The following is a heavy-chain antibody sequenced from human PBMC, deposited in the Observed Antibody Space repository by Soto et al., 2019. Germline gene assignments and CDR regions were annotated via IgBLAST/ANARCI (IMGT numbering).Heavy chain of an antibody. Sequence: PGGSLRLSCAASGFTFSSYAMHWVRQAPGKGLEWVAVISYDGSNKYYADSVKGRFTISRDNSKNTLYLQMNSLRAEDTAVYYCARVGIAAAGNYYYYGMDVWGQGTTVTVSS. V-gene: IGHV3-30-3*01. CDR2: ISYDGSNK. CDR3: ARVGIAAAGNYYYYGMDV. CDR1: GFTFSSYA. D-gene: IGHD6-13*01. J-gene: IGHJ6*02.